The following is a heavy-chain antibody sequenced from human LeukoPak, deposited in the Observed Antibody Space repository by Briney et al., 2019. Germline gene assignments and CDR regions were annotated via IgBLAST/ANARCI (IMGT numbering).Heavy chain of an antibody. CDR1: GFTFSNYA. V-gene: IGHV3-23*01. Sequence: GGSVRLSCAASGFTFSNYAMSWVRQAPGKGLEWVSAISGSGGSTYYADSVKGRFTISRDNSKNTLFLQMNSLRAEDTAVYYCAKDVAYYDSSGYYGEWDYWGQGTLVSVSS. J-gene: IGHJ4*02. CDR3: AKDVAYYDSSGYYGEWDY. CDR2: ISGSGGST. D-gene: IGHD3-22*01.